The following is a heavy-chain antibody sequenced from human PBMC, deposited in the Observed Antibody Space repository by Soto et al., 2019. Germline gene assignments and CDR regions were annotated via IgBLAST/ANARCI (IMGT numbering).Heavy chain of an antibody. D-gene: IGHD3-22*01. J-gene: IGHJ4*02. CDR2: IIPLFGTA. CDR1: GGTFSNSA. V-gene: IGHV1-69*01. Sequence: QVQLAQSGAEVKKPGSSVKVSCKASGGTFSNSALSWVRQAPGQGLEWMGGIIPLFGTANYAQKFQGRVTITADESTSTAYMELSSLRFEDTAVYYCARDGTLYDSSGFYYLHWGQGTPVTVSS. CDR3: ARDGTLYDSSGFYYLH.